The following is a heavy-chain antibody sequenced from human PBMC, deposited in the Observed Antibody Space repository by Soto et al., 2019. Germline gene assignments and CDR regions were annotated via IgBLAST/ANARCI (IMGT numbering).Heavy chain of an antibody. V-gene: IGHV3-23*01. CDR1: GFTFDIYA. Sequence: EVQLLESGGGLVQPGGSLRLSCAAAGFTFDIYAMSWVRQAPGKGLQCVPGISGSAGITYYAGSVKGRFAISKDNAKNTVYLQMERLRAEDTAVYYCAKLDGDAKLIGRVDAMGFYYYGMDVWGQGASVTVSS. D-gene: IGHD2-15*01. J-gene: IGHJ6*02. CDR2: ISGSAGIT. CDR3: AKLDGDAKLIGRVDAMGFYYYGMDV.